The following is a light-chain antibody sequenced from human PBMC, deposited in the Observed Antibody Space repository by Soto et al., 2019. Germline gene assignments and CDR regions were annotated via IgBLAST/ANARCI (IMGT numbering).Light chain of an antibody. CDR1: QSVSNN. Sequence: EIVMTQSPATLSVSPGDKATLSCRASQSVSNNLAWYQQRPGQAPRLLIYFASTRATGIPARFSGSGSGTEFSLTINRLQSEDLALYYCQQYNQWPLTFGGGTKVETK. CDR3: QQYNQWPLT. V-gene: IGKV3-15*01. J-gene: IGKJ4*01. CDR2: FAS.